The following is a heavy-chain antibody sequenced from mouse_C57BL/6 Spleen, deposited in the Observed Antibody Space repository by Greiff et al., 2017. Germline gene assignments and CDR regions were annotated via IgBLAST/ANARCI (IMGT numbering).Heavy chain of an antibody. CDR2: INPSDSYT. J-gene: IGHJ1*03. D-gene: IGHD1-1*01. Sequence: QVQLQQPGAELVMPGASVKMSCKASGYTFTSYWMHWVKQRPGQGLEWIGDINPSDSYTNYNQKFKGKSTLTVDKSSSTAYMQLSSLTSEDSAVYYCARWGNTTEYFDVWGTGTTVTVSS. V-gene: IGHV1-69*01. CDR1: GYTFTSYW. CDR3: ARWGNTTEYFDV.